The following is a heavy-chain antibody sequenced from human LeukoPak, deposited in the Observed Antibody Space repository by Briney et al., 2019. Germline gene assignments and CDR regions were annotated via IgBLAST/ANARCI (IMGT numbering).Heavy chain of an antibody. V-gene: IGHV1-69*05. J-gene: IGHJ4*02. D-gene: IGHD3-22*01. CDR2: IIPIFGTA. CDR3: ASRNAYYYDSSGYWLLDY. CDR1: GGTFSSYA. Sequence: SLKVSCKASGGTFSSYAISWVRQAPGQRLEWMGGIIPIFGTANYAQRFQGRVTITTDESTSTVYMELSSLRSEDTAVYYCASRNAYYYDSSGYWLLDYWGQGTLVTVSS.